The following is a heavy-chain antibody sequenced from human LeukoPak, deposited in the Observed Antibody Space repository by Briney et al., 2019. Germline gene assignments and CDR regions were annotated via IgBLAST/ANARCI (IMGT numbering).Heavy chain of an antibody. CDR1: GYTFTSYG. D-gene: IGHD2-21*02. J-gene: IGHJ4*02. CDR3: ARDAVSTVTAGGIDY. CDR2: IIAYSGNT. V-gene: IGHV1-18*01. Sequence: ASVKVSCKASGYTFTSYGISWVRQAPGQGLEWMAWIIAYSGNTEYAENIQGRVTMTTDTSTSTAYMELGSLRSDDTAVYYCARDAVSTVTAGGIDYWGQGTLVTVSS.